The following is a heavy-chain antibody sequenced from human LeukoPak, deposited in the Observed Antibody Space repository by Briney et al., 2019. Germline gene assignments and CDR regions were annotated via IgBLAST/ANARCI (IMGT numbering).Heavy chain of an antibody. J-gene: IGHJ4*02. CDR2: IKNDGITT. CDR3: VRDVGYSAYD. V-gene: IGHV3-74*01. D-gene: IGHD5-12*01. Sequence: PGRSLRLACAASGFTFSTSWMHWVRQAPGKGLVWVSLIKNDGITTTYADSVKGRFTISRDNAMNTVFLQMNSLRAEGTAVYYCVRDVGYSAYDWGQGTLVTVSS. CDR1: GFTFSTSW.